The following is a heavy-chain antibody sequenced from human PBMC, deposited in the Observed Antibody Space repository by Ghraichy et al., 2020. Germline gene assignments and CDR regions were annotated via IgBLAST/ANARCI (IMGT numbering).Heavy chain of an antibody. J-gene: IGHJ1*01. D-gene: IGHD6-19*01. CDR2: IKEDESEK. Sequence: GGSLRLSCAASGFTFSNYWMNWVRQAPGKGLEWVANIKEDESEKNYVDSVKGRFIVSRDSTKNSVSLQMSSLRAEDTAVSYCALGSGWTSEHWGQGTLPTVSS. V-gene: IGHV3-7*03. CDR1: GFTFSNYW. CDR3: ALGSGWTSEH.